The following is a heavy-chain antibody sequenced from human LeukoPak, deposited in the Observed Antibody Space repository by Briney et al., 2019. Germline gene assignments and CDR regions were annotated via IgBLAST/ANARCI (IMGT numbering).Heavy chain of an antibody. CDR3: ARGMAAAYDYNWFDP. J-gene: IGHJ5*02. D-gene: IGHD5-12*01. Sequence: KPSETLSLTCTVSGGSISSSSYYWGWIRQPPGKGLEWIGSIYYSGSTYYNPSLKSRVTISVDTSKNQFSLKLSSVTAADTAVYFCARGMAAAYDYNWFDPWGQGTLVTVSS. V-gene: IGHV4-39*07. CDR2: IYYSGST. CDR1: GGSISSSSYY.